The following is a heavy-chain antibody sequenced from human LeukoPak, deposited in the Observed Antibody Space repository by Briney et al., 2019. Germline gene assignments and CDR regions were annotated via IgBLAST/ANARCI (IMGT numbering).Heavy chain of an antibody. CDR1: GFTFNHYA. CDR3: ARDRGLAARGNL. Sequence: GGSLRLSCAASGFTFNHYAMSWVRQAPGRGLEWVSAISGPGYSTHYADSVKGRFTISRDNPKSTVFLQMNSLRAEDTAVYYCARDRGLAARGNLWGQGTLVTVSS. CDR2: ISGPGYST. V-gene: IGHV3-23*01. J-gene: IGHJ4*02. D-gene: IGHD6-6*01.